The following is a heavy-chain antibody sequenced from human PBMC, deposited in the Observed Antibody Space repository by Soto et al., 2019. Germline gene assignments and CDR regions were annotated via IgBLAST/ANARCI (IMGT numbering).Heavy chain of an antibody. Sequence: SVKVSCKASGFTFTSSAVQWVRQARGQRLEWIGWIVVGSGNTNYAQKFQERVTITRDMSTSTAYMELSSLRSEDTAVYYCAAAPYYYDSSGYFRGYYYGMDVWGQ. D-gene: IGHD3-22*01. CDR3: AAAPYYYDSSGYFRGYYYGMDV. CDR2: IVVGSGNT. J-gene: IGHJ6*02. V-gene: IGHV1-58*01. CDR1: GFTFTSSA.